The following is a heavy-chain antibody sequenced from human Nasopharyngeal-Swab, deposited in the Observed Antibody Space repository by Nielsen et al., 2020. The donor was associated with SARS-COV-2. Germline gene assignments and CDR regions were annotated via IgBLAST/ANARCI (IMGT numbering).Heavy chain of an antibody. J-gene: IGHJ4*02. CDR3: ARTTGGGSLDD. V-gene: IGHV3-9*01. Sequence: GGSLRLSCEVSGFTFDDSAMHWVRRFPGKGLEWVATISWDASVKGYADSVQGRFTVSRDNANNLLLLQMDNLRPEDTALYYCARTTGGGSLDDWGQGTLVTVSS. CDR1: GFTFDDSA. D-gene: IGHD1-26*01. CDR2: ISWDASVK.